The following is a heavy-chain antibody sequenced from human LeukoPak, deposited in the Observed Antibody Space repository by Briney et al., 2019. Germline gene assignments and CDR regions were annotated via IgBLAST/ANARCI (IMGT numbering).Heavy chain of an antibody. CDR1: GGSFSGYY. J-gene: IGHJ6*03. CDR2: INHSGST. CDR3: ARDTSYYDFWSGPYYYYYMDV. D-gene: IGHD3-3*01. Sequence: SETLSLTCAVYGGSFSGYYWSWIRQPPGKGLEWIGEINHSGSTNYNPSLKSRVTISVDTSKNQFSLKLSSVTAADTAVYYCARDTSYYDFWSGPYYYYYMDVWGKGTTVTVSS. V-gene: IGHV4-34*01.